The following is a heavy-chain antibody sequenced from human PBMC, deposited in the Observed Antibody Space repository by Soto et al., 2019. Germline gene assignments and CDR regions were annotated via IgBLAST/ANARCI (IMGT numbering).Heavy chain of an antibody. CDR1: GGSISSYY. D-gene: IGHD3-3*01. V-gene: IGHV4-59*01. Sequence: SETLSLTCTVSGGSISSYYWSWIRQPPGKGLEWIGYIYYSGSTNYNPSLKSRVTISVDTSKNQFSLKLSSVTAADTAVYYCARGSVTIFGVGLFDYWGQGTLVTVSS. J-gene: IGHJ4*02. CDR3: ARGSVTIFGVGLFDY. CDR2: IYYSGST.